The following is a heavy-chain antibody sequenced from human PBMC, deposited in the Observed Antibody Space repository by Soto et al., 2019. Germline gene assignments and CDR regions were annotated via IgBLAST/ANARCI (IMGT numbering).Heavy chain of an antibody. CDR2: ISSASSSI. J-gene: IGHJ6*02. D-gene: IGHD6-19*01. Sequence: EVQLVESGGGLVQPGGSLRLSCAASGFTFNIYGMNWVRQAPGKGLEWVSYISSASSSIFYADSVKGRFTISRDNAKNSLYLQMISLRDEDTAVYYCARAVDLSSGSYYYYGMDVWGQGTTVTVSS. CDR3: ARAVDLSSGSYYYYGMDV. CDR1: GFTFNIYG. V-gene: IGHV3-48*02.